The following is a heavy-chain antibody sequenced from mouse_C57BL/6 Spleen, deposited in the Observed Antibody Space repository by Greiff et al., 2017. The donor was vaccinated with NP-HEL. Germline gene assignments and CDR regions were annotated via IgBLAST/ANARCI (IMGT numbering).Heavy chain of an antibody. D-gene: IGHD2-3*01. J-gene: IGHJ2*01. CDR1: GYTFTSYW. CDR3: ARSDDGYYVDY. V-gene: IGHV1-55*01. Sequence: QVQLKQSGAELVKPGASVKMSCKASGYTFTSYWITWVKQRPGQGLEWIGDIYPGSGSTNYNEKFKSKATLTVDTSSSTAYMQLSSLTSEDSAVYYCARSDDGYYVDYWGQGTTLTVSS. CDR2: IYPGSGST.